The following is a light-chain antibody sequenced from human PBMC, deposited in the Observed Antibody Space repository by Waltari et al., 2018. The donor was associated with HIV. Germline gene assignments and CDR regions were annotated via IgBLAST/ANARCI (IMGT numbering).Light chain of an antibody. Sequence: QSALTQPASASGSPGQSITISCTGTSSDAGGYNYVSWYQQHPGKAPKLMFYEVTNRPSGVSKRFSGSKSGNTASLTISGLQAEDEADYYCNSYTISSTLGVFGGGTKLTVL. V-gene: IGLV2-14*01. J-gene: IGLJ3*02. CDR2: EVT. CDR3: NSYTISSTLGV. CDR1: SSDAGGYNY.